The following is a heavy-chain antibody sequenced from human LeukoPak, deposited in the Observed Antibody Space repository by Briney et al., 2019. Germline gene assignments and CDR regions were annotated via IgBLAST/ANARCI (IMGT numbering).Heavy chain of an antibody. Sequence: ASVKVSCKASGYTFISYYMHWVRQAPGQGLEWMGIINPSGGSTSYAQKFQGRVTMTRDTSTSTVYMELSSLRSEDTAVYYCASDGWVTTYYFDYWGQGTLVTVSS. V-gene: IGHV1-46*01. CDR3: ASDGWVTTYYFDY. D-gene: IGHD5-18*01. CDR1: GYTFISYY. CDR2: INPSGGST. J-gene: IGHJ4*02.